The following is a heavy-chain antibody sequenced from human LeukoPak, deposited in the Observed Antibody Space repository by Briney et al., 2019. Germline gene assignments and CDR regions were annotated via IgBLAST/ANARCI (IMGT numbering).Heavy chain of an antibody. CDR3: ATGEQWFGELLYYYGMDV. CDR2: ISNDARNK. Sequence: GGSLRLSCAASVFTFSTYEVLGVRRAPGGGREWVAVISNDARNKDYADSVNGRFTISRDNSNTTLYLKMNRLRHEDRAVSYCATGEQWFGELLYYYGMDVWGQGTTVTVSS. CDR1: VFTFSTYE. D-gene: IGHD3-10*01. J-gene: IGHJ6*02. V-gene: IGHV3-30*17.